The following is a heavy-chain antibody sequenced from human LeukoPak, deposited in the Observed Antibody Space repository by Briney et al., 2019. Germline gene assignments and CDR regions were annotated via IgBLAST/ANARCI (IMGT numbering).Heavy chain of an antibody. CDR3: ATLSSISYSSYFDY. J-gene: IGHJ4*02. V-gene: IGHV3-53*04. Sequence: GGSLTLSCVASGFTVSSTYMSWLRQAPGKGLEWFSVIYYYGSTYHADSVKGRFTISRHSSKNTLYLQMNSLRAEDTAVYYCATLSSISYSSYFDYWGKETLVTVSS. CDR1: GFTVSSTY. D-gene: IGHD3-22*01. CDR2: IYYYGST.